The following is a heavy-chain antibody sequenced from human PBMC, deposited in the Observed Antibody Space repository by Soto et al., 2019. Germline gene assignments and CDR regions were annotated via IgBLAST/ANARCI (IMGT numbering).Heavy chain of an antibody. CDR1: GGPFSDYH. D-gene: IGHD1-20*01. CDR2: VHHSGST. CDR3: ARGRLTATTDDA. Sequence: SETLSLTCALYGGPFSDYHWTWIRQPPGKGLEWIGEVHHSGSTYYNPTLKSRVTISADTSKNQFSLRLTSVTAADTAVYYCARGRLTATTDDAWGQGTLVTVSS. V-gene: IGHV4-34*01. J-gene: IGHJ5*02.